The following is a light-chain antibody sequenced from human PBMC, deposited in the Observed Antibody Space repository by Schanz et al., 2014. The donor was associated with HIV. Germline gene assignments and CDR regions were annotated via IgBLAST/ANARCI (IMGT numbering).Light chain of an antibody. CDR3: QQLASYPLT. V-gene: IGKV1-9*01. Sequence: DIQMTQSPSSLSASVGDRVTITCRASQSISSYLNWYQHKPGKAPKLLIYAASTLQSGVPSRFSGSGSGTDFTLTISSLQPEDFATYYCQQLASYPLTFGGGTKVEIK. J-gene: IGKJ4*01. CDR1: QSISSY. CDR2: AAS.